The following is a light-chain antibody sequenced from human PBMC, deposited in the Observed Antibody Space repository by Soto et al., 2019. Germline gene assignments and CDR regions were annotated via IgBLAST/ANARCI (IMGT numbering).Light chain of an antibody. CDR2: KAS. CDR3: QQYNSHST. CDR1: QSISKW. Sequence: DIQMTQSPSTVSASVGDRVTITCRASQSISKWLAWYKQKPGKAPKLLIYKASSLESGAPSRFSGSGSGTEFTLTISSLQPDDFATYYCQQYNSHSTFGQGTRLEI. V-gene: IGKV1-5*03. J-gene: IGKJ5*01.